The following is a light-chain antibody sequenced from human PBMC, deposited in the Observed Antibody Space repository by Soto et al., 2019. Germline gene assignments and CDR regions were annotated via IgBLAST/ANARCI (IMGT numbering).Light chain of an antibody. CDR1: SSDVGGYVY. CDR2: DVN. V-gene: IGLV2-11*01. CDR3: WSYGGSYTSEI. Sequence: QSALTQPRSVSGSPGQPVTISCTGISSDVGGYVYVSWYQQYPDKVPNLIIYDVNKRPSGVPHRFSGSKSGNTASLTISGLQEEDEADYYCWSYGGSYTSEIFGGGTKLTVL. J-gene: IGLJ2*01.